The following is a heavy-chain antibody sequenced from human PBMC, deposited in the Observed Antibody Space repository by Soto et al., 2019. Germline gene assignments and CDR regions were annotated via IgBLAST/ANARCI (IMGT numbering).Heavy chain of an antibody. CDR2: IIPTFGTA. D-gene: IGHD3-10*01. V-gene: IGHV1-69*13. CDR1: GGTFSSYA. Sequence: SVKVSCKASGGTFSSYAISWVRQAPGQGLEWMGGIIPTFGTANYAQKFQGRVTITADESTSTAYMELSSLRSEDTAVYYCVRENYYYGSGRGVDYWGQGTLVTVSS. CDR3: VRENYYYGSGRGVDY. J-gene: IGHJ4*02.